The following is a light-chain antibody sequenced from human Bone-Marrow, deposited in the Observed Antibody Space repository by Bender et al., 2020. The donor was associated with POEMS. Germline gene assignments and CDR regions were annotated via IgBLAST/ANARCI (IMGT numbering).Light chain of an antibody. CDR3: AAWDDSLSGHWV. CDR2: EDK. Sequence: SYELTQPPSVSVSPGQTASITCSGDKLGDKYASWYQQKPGQSPVLVIYEDKKRPSGIPERFSGSKSGTSASLAISGLQSEDEADYYCAAWDDSLSGHWVFGGGTKLTVL. CDR1: KLGDKY. J-gene: IGLJ3*02. V-gene: IGLV3-1*01.